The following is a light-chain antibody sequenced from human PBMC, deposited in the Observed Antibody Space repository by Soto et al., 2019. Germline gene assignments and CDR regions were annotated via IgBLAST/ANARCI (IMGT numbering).Light chain of an antibody. CDR3: QQRSNWRFT. CDR1: QSVSSY. V-gene: IGKV3-11*01. J-gene: IGKJ3*01. Sequence: EIVLTQSPATLSLSPGERATLSCRASQSVSSYLAWYQQKPGQAPRLLIYDASSRATGIPARFSGSGSGADFTLTISSLEPEDCAVYYCQQRSNWRFTFGPGTKVEIK. CDR2: DAS.